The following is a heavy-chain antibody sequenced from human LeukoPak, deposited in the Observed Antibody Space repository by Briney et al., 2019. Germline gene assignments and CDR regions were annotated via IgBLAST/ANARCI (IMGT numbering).Heavy chain of an antibody. V-gene: IGHV3-21*01. CDR3: ARIGAGSSRDY. CDR1: GFTFSNHA. D-gene: IGHD6-13*01. J-gene: IGHJ4*02. CDR2: IVGSSST. Sequence: GGSLRLSCAASGFTFSNHAMNWVRQAPGKGLEWVSSIVGSSSTYYADSLKGRFTISRDNAKNSLYLQMNSLRAEDTAVYYCARIGAGSSRDYWGQGTLVTVSS.